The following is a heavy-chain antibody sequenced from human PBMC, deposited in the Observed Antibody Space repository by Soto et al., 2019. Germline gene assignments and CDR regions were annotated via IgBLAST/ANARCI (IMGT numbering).Heavy chain of an antibody. J-gene: IGHJ5*02. V-gene: IGHV3-30*18. CDR2: ISYDGTNT. CDR3: AKETPNWFDP. CDR1: GFTFSRHG. Sequence: QVQLVESGGGVXQXXXSLRLSCAASGFTFSRHGMHWVRQAPGKGLEWLAVISYDGTNTYADSVKGRFTISRDNSKNTVYLQMNSLGSEDTAVYYCAKETPNWFDPWGQGTLVTVSS.